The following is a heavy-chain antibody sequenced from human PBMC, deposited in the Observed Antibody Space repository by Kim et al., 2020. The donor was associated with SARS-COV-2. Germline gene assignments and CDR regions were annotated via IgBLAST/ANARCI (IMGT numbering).Heavy chain of an antibody. D-gene: IGHD3-10*01. CDR3: ARGTKDLWFGELYYFDY. J-gene: IGHJ4*02. Sequence: VKSRITINPDTSKNQFSLQLNSVTPEDTAVYYCARGTKDLWFGELYYFDYWGQGTLVTVSS. V-gene: IGHV6-1*01.